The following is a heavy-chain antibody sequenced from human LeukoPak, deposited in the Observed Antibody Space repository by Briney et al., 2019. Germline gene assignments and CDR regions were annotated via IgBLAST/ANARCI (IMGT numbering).Heavy chain of an antibody. D-gene: IGHD2-15*01. Sequence: SETLSLTCTVSGGSISSGSYYWSWIRQPAGKGLEWIGRIYTSGSTNYNPSLKSRITMSVDTSKNQFSLNLASVTAADTAVYYCARVGVFGYCTRDSCHSPFNYWGQGTLVTVSS. V-gene: IGHV4-61*02. CDR3: ARVGVFGYCTRDSCHSPFNY. CDR1: GGSISSGSYY. CDR2: IYTSGST. J-gene: IGHJ4*02.